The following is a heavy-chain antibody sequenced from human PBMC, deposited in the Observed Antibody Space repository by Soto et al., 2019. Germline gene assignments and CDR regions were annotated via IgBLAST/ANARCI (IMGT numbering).Heavy chain of an antibody. CDR2: ISYSGST. CDR3: ARAAANIDY. CDR1: GGSISSSGSY. V-gene: IGHV4-31*03. D-gene: IGHD2-2*01. J-gene: IGHJ4*02. Sequence: QVQLQESGPGLVKPSQTLSITCTVSGGSISSSGSYWTWIRQHPGKGLEWIGYISYSGSTVYNPSIESRVTISVDTSKNQFSLNLSSVTAADTAVYYCARAAANIDYWGQGTLVTVSS.